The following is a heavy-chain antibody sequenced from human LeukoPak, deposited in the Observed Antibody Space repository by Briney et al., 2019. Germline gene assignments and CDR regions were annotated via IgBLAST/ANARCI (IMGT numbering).Heavy chain of an antibody. V-gene: IGHV3-7*01. J-gene: IGHJ5*01. CDR1: GFRFSGYT. CDR2: IKQDGSEK. CDR3: ARDPAPQGWFDS. Sequence: GGSLRLSCAASGFRFSGYTMNWVRQAPGKGLEWVANIKQDGSEKYYVDSVKGRFTISRDNAKNILYLQMNSLRAEDTAVYHCARDPAPQGWFDSWGQGTLVTVSS.